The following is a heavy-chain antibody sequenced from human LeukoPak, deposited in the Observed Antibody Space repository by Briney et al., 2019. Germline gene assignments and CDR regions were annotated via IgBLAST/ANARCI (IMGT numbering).Heavy chain of an antibody. CDR2: ISYDGGTK. J-gene: IGHJ4*02. CDR1: GFTFSSFG. D-gene: IGHD3-16*01. V-gene: IGHV3-30*18. Sequence: GRSLRLSCAASGFTFSSFGMHWVRQAPGKGLEWVAVISYDGGTKYYADSVKGRFTISRDNSKNTLYLQMNSLRDEDTAVYYCAKREVRGTNLYYFDYWGQGTLVTVSS. CDR3: AKREVRGTNLYYFDY.